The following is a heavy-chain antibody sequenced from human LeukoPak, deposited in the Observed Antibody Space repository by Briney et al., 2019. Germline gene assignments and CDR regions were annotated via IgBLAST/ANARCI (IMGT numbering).Heavy chain of an antibody. J-gene: IGHJ4*02. Sequence: PGGSLRLSCAASGFTVSSNHMSWVRQAPGKGLEWVSVIYSGGNTDYADSVKGRFTLSRDNSKNTLNLQMNSLRAEDTAVYYCARGYSDSWFNFDYWGQGTLVTVSS. CDR3: ARGYSDSWFNFDY. CDR1: GFTVSSNH. D-gene: IGHD6-13*01. V-gene: IGHV3-53*01. CDR2: IYSGGNT.